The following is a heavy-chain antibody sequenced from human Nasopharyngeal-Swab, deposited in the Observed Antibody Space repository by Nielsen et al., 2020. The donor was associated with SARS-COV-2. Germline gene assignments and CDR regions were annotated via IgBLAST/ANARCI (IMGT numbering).Heavy chain of an antibody. V-gene: IGHV3-23*01. Sequence: GESLKISCAASGFTFGSYAMSWVRQAPGKGLEWVSAISGSDGSTYYADSVKGRFTISRDNSKNTLYLQMNSLRAEDTAVYYCAKDLRKAEDYWGQGTLVTVS. CDR3: AKDLRKAEDY. CDR1: GFTFGSYA. D-gene: IGHD6-25*01. CDR2: ISGSDGST. J-gene: IGHJ4*02.